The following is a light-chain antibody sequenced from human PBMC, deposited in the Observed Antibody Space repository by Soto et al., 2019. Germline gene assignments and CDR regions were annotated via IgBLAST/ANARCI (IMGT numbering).Light chain of an antibody. CDR3: QQLNSDWYA. CDR2: GAS. Sequence: DIQLTQSPSCLSASVGDRVTITWRASQGISTYLAWYLQRPGKAPKLLIYGASALQSGVPSRFSGSGSGTEFTLTISNLQPEDFGTYYCQQLNSDWYAFGQGTKLEIK. V-gene: IGKV1-9*01. CDR1: QGISTY. J-gene: IGKJ2*01.